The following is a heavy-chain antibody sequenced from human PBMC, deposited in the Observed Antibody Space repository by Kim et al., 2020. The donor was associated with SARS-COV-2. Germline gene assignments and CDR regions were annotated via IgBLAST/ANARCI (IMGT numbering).Heavy chain of an antibody. CDR3: ARKGVRYYDSSGKTFDY. D-gene: IGHD3-22*01. Sequence: SETLSLTCAVYGGSFSGYYWSWIRQPPGKGLEWIGEINHSGSTNYNPSLKSRVTISVDTSKNQFSLKLSSVTAADTAVYYCARKGVRYYDSSGKTFDYWGQGTLVTVSS. J-gene: IGHJ4*02. CDR2: INHSGST. CDR1: GGSFSGYY. V-gene: IGHV4-34*01.